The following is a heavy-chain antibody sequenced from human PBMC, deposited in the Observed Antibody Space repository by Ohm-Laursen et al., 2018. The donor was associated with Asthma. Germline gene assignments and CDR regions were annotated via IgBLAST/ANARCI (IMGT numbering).Heavy chain of an antibody. J-gene: IGHJ4*02. V-gene: IGHV4-59*01. CDR3: ARVMITFGGFIVPLYYFDY. CDR1: GGSISSYY. CDR2: IYYSGST. D-gene: IGHD3-16*02. Sequence: GTLSLTCAVSGGSISSYYWSWIRQPPGKGLEWIGYIYYSGSTNYNPSLKSRVTISVDTSKNQFSLRLSSVTAADTAFYYCARVMITFGGFIVPLYYFDYWGQGTLVTVSS.